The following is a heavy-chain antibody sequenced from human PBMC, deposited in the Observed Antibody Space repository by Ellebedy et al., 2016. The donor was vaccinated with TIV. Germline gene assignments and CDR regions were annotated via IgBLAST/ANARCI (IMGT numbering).Heavy chain of an antibody. J-gene: IGHJ4*02. D-gene: IGHD3-22*01. Sequence: SLKISXAASGFTFDDYAMHWVRQAPGKGLEWVSGISWNSGSIGYADSVKGRFTISRDNAKNSLYLQMNSLRAEDTALYYCAKDMSYDGPDYFDYWGQGTLVTVSS. V-gene: IGHV3-9*01. CDR2: ISWNSGSI. CDR3: AKDMSYDGPDYFDY. CDR1: GFTFDDYA.